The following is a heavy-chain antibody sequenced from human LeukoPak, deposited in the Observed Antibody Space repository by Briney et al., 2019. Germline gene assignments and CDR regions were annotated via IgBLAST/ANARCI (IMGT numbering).Heavy chain of an antibody. D-gene: IGHD6-25*01. CDR3: ARQGGGFWYFDL. CDR2: IYYSGST. Sequence: SETLSLTCTVSGGSISSYYWSWIRQPPGKGLEWIGYIYYSGSTNYNPSLKSRVTISVDTSKNQFSLKLSSVTAADTAVYYCARQGGGFWYFDLWGRSTLVTVSS. CDR1: GGSISSYY. V-gene: IGHV4-59*08. J-gene: IGHJ2*01.